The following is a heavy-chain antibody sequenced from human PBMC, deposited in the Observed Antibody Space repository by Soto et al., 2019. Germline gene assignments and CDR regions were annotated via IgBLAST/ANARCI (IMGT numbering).Heavy chain of an antibody. J-gene: IGHJ6*02. CDR3: ARVIGSYYYGMDV. CDR1: GGSISSSNW. D-gene: IGHD1-26*01. Sequence: SETLSLTCAVSGGSISSSNWWSWVRQPPGKGLEWIGEIYHSGSTNYNPSLKSRVTISVDKSKNQFSLKLSSVTAADTAVYYCARVIGSYYYGMDVWGQGTTVTVS. V-gene: IGHV4-4*02. CDR2: IYHSGST.